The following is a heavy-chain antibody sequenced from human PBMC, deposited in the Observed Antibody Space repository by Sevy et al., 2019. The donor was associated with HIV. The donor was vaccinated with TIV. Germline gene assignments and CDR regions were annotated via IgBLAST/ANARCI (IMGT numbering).Heavy chain of an antibody. J-gene: IGHJ4*02. V-gene: IGHV4-39*01. CDR2: MYSSGNT. CDR1: GGSISSSSYD. Sequence: LETLSLTCTVSGGSISSSSYDWGWIRQPPGKGLEWIGSMYSSGNTYYNPSLKSRVTIFVDTSKNQISLKLTSVTAADTAVYYCARQGGIVDRAFDYWGQGTLVTVSS. CDR3: ARQGGIVDRAFDY. D-gene: IGHD2-21*01.